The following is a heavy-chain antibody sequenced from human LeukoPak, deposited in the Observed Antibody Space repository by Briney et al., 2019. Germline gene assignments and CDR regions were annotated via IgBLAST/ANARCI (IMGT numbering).Heavy chain of an antibody. J-gene: IGHJ4*02. D-gene: IGHD6-19*01. CDR2: MNPNSGNT. CDR1: GYTFSIYD. V-gene: IGHV1-8*01. CDR3: ARKTSGSSGWYSPIDY. Sequence: ASVKVSCKASGYTFSIYDINWVRQATGQGLEWMGWMNPNSGNTGYAQKSQGRVTMTRNTSISTAYMELSSLRSEDTAVYYCARKTSGSSGWYSPIDYWGQGTLVTVSS.